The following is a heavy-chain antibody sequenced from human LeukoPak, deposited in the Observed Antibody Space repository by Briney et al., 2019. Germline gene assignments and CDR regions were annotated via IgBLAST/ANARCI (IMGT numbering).Heavy chain of an antibody. CDR2: ISGSGGST. V-gene: IGHV3-23*01. CDR3: AKDSRELNAFDI. D-gene: IGHD3-10*01. Sequence: GGSLRLSCAASGFTFSSYGMSWVRQAPGKGLEWVSAISGSGGSTYYADSVKGRFTISRDNSKNTLYLQMNSLRAEDTAVYYCAKDSRELNAFDIWGQGTMVTVSS. CDR1: GFTFSSYG. J-gene: IGHJ3*02.